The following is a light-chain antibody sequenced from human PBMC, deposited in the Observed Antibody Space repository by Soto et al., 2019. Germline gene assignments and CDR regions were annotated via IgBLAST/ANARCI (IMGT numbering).Light chain of an antibody. CDR1: QSVDSTF. CDR3: QQYMSSVT. V-gene: IGKV3-20*01. Sequence: EIVLTQSPASLSLSPRERATLSCRASQSVDSTFFAWYQKKPGQAPRLLMYGVSKRATGIPARFSGSGSGTDFTLTISRLEPEDFAVYYCQQYMSSVTFGQGTRVE. J-gene: IGKJ1*01. CDR2: GVS.